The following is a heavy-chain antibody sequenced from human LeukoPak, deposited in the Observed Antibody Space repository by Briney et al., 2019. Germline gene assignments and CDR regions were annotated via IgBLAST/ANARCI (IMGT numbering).Heavy chain of an antibody. CDR2: ISGSGGST. V-gene: IGHV3-23*01. Sequence: AGGSLRLSCAASGFTFSSYAMSWVRQAPGKGLEWVSAISGSGGSTYYADSVKGRFTISRDNSKNTLYLQMNSLRAEDTAVYYCATSNDFWSGYYQYYFDYWGQGTLVTVSS. CDR3: ATSNDFWSGYYQYYFDY. D-gene: IGHD3-3*01. CDR1: GFTFSSYA. J-gene: IGHJ4*02.